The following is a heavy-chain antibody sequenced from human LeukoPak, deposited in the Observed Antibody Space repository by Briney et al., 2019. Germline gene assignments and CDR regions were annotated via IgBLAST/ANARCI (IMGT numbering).Heavy chain of an antibody. Sequence: SETLSLTCFVSGDSITNSCWSWGCVRQPPGKGLEWIGTLPYDENVADRGIPSYNPSLTSRVTISADTSKNHLSLTVNSVTAADTAAYYGARLTLTGVGGRGWFDSWGQGALVIVSS. CDR3: ARLTLTGVGGRGWFDS. V-gene: IGHV4-39*02. J-gene: IGHJ5*01. CDR1: GDSITNSCWS. D-gene: IGHD3-3*01. CDR2: LPYDENVADRGIP.